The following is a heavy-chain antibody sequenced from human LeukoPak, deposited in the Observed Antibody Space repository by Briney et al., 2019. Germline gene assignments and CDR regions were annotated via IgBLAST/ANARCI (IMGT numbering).Heavy chain of an antibody. CDR3: ARGGWELLVFAEYFQH. Sequence: PGGSLRLSCAASGFSFSNSWMHWVRQAPGKGLEWVAGISYDGSNKYYADSVKGRFTISRDNSKNTLYLQVNSLRAEDTAVFYCARGGWELLVFAEYFQHWGQGTLVTVSS. D-gene: IGHD1-26*01. V-gene: IGHV3-30*03. J-gene: IGHJ1*01. CDR1: GFSFSNSW. CDR2: ISYDGSNK.